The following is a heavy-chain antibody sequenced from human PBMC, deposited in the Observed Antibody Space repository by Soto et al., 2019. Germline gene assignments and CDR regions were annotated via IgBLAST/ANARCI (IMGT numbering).Heavy chain of an antibody. CDR3: AKGPAIVLVPAAMNYYYGMDV. CDR1: GFTFSSYG. Sequence: QVQLVESGGGVVQPGRSLRLSCAASGFTFSSYGMHWVRQSPGKGLEWVAVISYDGSNKYYADSVKGLFTISRDNSKNTLYLQMSSLRAEDTAVYYCAKGPAIVLVPAAMNYYYGMDVWGQWTTVTVSS. V-gene: IGHV3-30*18. J-gene: IGHJ6*02. D-gene: IGHD2-2*01. CDR2: ISYDGSNK.